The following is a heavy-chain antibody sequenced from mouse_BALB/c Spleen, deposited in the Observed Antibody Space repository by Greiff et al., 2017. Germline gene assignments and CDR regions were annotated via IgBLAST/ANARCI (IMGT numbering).Heavy chain of an antibody. J-gene: IGHJ2*01. V-gene: IGHV5-17*02. Sequence: EVQLVESGGGLVQPGGSRKLSCAASGFTFSSFGMHWVRQAPEKGLEWVAYISSGSSTIYYADTVKGRFTISRDNPKNTLFLQMTSLRSEDTAMYYCARAGDSSGRGYFDYWGQGTTLTVSS. CDR2: ISSGSSTI. CDR1: GFTFSSFG. D-gene: IGHD3-2*01. CDR3: ARAGDSSGRGYFDY.